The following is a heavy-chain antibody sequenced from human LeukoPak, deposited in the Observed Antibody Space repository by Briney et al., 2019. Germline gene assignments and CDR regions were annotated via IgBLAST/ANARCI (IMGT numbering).Heavy chain of an antibody. CDR1: GYTFTDYY. D-gene: IGHD6-6*01. J-gene: IGHJ5*02. CDR2: INPNSGGT. V-gene: IGHV1-2*02. Sequence: GASVKVSCKASGYTFTDYYMHWVRQAVGQGLEWMGWINPNSGGTNYAQKFQGRVTMTRDTSISTAYMELSRLRSDDTAVYYCARALGAIATRPRSWFDPWGQGTLVIVSS. CDR3: ARALGAIATRPRSWFDP.